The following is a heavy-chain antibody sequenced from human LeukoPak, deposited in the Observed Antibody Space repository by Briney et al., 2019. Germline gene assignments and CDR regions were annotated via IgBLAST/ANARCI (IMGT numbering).Heavy chain of an antibody. CDR1: GYTFTGYY. V-gene: IGHV1-2*04. CDR2: INPNSGGT. D-gene: IGHD6-19*01. J-gene: IGHJ4*02. CDR3: VTGIYNGWYYFDS. Sequence: EASVKVSCKASGYTFTGYYMHWVRQAPGQGLEWMGWINPNSGGTNYAQKFQGWATMTRDTSISTAYMELSRLRSDDTAVYYCVTGIYNGWYYFDSWGQGTLVTVSS.